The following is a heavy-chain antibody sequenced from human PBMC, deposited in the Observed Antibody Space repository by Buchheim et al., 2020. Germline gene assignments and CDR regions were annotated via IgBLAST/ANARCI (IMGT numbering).Heavy chain of an antibody. Sequence: QVQLVESGGGVVQPGRSLRLSCAASGFTFSSYGMHWVRQAPGKGLEWVAVIWYDGSNKYYADSVKGRFTISRDNSKNTLYLQMNSLRAEDTAVYYCAREVYYYDSSGYYYDYWGQGTL. CDR3: AREVYYYDSSGYYYDY. CDR2: IWYDGSNK. V-gene: IGHV3-33*01. CDR1: GFTFSSYG. D-gene: IGHD3-22*01. J-gene: IGHJ4*02.